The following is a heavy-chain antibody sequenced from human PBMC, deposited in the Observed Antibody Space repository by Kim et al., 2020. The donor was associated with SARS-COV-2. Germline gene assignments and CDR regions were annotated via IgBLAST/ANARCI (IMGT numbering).Heavy chain of an antibody. Sequence: SETLSLTCTVSGGSISSGGYYWSWTRQHPGKGLEWIGYIYYSGSTYYNPSLKSRVTISVDTSSNHNNQFSLRLTSVTAADTAVYYCARSSSWPHFDYWGQGTLVTVSS. J-gene: IGHJ4*02. V-gene: IGHV4-31*03. CDR3: ARSSSWPHFDY. CDR1: GGSISSGGYY. CDR2: IYYSGST. D-gene: IGHD6-13*01.